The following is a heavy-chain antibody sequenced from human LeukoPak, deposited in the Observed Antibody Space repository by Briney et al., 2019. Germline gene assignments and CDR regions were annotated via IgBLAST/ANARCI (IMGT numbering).Heavy chain of an antibody. Sequence: SETLSLTCTISGGSVSDYYWSWIRQSPGKGLEWIGYIYHTGSTSYSPSLKSRVTISADTSQNQFSLKLSSVTAADTAVYYCASRKLGNDYWGQGTLVTVS. V-gene: IGHV4-59*02. CDR1: GGSVSDYY. J-gene: IGHJ4*02. D-gene: IGHD7-27*01. CDR3: ASRKLGNDY. CDR2: IYHTGST.